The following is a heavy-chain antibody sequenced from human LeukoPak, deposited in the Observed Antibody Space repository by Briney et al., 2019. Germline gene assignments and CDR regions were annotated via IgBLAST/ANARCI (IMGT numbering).Heavy chain of an antibody. CDR1: GFTFGSYG. V-gene: IGHV3-30*02. J-gene: IGHJ6*03. D-gene: IGHD3-10*01. CDR2: IRSDGSNK. CDR3: ARGGIRPRAYYMDV. Sequence: GGSLRLSCAASGFTFGSYGMHWVRQAPGKGLEWVTFIRSDGSNKYYADSVKGRFIISRDNSKNTLYLQMNSLRAEDTAVYYCARGGIRPRAYYMDVWGKGTTVTVSS.